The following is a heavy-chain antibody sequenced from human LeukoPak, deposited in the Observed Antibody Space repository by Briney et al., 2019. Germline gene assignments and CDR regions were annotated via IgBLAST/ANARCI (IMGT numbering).Heavy chain of an antibody. J-gene: IGHJ5*02. D-gene: IGHD2-15*01. CDR3: ARMMRWVVTATGGVQSWLDP. CDR2: IYHSGST. Sequence: SETLSLTCTVSGYAISNSYYWGWIRQSPGKGLEWIGTIYHSGSTNYNPSLKSRVTISVDTSKNQFSLNLRSVTATDTGVYYCARMMRWVVTATGGVQSWLDPWGQGTLVTVSS. V-gene: IGHV4-38-2*02. CDR1: GYAISNSYY.